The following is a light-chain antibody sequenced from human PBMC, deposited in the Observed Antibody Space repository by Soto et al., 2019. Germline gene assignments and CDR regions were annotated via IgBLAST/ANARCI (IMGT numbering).Light chain of an antibody. Sequence: DIQMTQSPSSLSASVGDRVTITCRASQSISSYFNWYQQKPGKAPKLLIYAASSLQSGVPSRFSGSGSGTDFTLTISSLQPEDVATYYCQQSYSTPDTFGGGTKVEIK. CDR2: AAS. CDR3: QQSYSTPDT. J-gene: IGKJ4*01. V-gene: IGKV1-39*01. CDR1: QSISSY.